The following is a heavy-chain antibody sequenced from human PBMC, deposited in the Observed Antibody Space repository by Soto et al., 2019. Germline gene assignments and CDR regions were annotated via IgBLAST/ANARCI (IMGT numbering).Heavy chain of an antibody. Sequence: EVQLVESGGGLVQPGGSLRLSCAASGFTFSSYEMNWVRQAPGKGLEWVSYISSSGSTIYYADSVKGRFTISRDNAKNSLYLQMNSLRAEDTAVYYCAREKSTVGATMGPFDYWGQGTLVTVSS. CDR2: ISSSGSTI. D-gene: IGHD1-26*01. J-gene: IGHJ4*02. CDR1: GFTFSSYE. CDR3: AREKSTVGATMGPFDY. V-gene: IGHV3-48*03.